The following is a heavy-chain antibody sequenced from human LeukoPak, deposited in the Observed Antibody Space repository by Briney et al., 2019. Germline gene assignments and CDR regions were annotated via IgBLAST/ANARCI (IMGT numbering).Heavy chain of an antibody. CDR3: ARDNVGATLDH. J-gene: IGHJ4*02. CDR2: IWYDGSKK. D-gene: IGHD1-26*01. V-gene: IGHV3-33*01. CDR1: KFTFSSYG. Sequence: GTSLRLSCAASKFTFSSYGMHWVRQAPGKGLEWVAVIWYDGSKKYYADSVKGRFTISRDNSKNTLYLQMNSLRAEDTAVYSCARDNVGATLDHWGQGTLVSVSS.